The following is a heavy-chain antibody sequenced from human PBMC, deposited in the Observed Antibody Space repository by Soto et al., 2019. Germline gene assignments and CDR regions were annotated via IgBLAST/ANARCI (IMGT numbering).Heavy chain of an antibody. Sequence: SVRVSCRASGGTFSSYAITWVRPAPGQGLEWMGGIIPVFGSANYAQKFQGRVTITADESTSTAYMELSSLRSQDTAVDVCARDDGWNYRYYDMEVWGQGTKVTVS. D-gene: IGHD1-7*01. CDR1: GGTFSSYA. CDR3: ARDDGWNYRYYDMEV. CDR2: IIPVFGSA. J-gene: IGHJ6*02. V-gene: IGHV1-69*01.